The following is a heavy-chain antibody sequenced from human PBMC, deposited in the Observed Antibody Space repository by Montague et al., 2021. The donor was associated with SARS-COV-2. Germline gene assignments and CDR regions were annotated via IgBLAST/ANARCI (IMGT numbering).Heavy chain of an antibody. J-gene: IGHJ5*02. CDR3: ARGPRITMIVVVITDIWFDP. D-gene: IGHD3-22*01. Sequence: SETLSLTCAGYGGSVRDYYWSWIRQPPGKGLEWFGEINHSGSTNYNPSLKSRVTTSVDTSKNQFSLKLTSVTAADTAVYYCARGPRITMIVVVITDIWFDPWGQGTLVTVSS. CDR2: INHSGST. V-gene: IGHV4-34*01. CDR1: GGSVRDYY.